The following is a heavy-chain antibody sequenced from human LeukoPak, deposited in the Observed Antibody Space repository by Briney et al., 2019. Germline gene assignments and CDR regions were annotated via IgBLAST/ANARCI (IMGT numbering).Heavy chain of an antibody. CDR2: IKQDGSEE. V-gene: IGHV3-7*04. Sequence: GGSLRLSCAASGFTFSNYWMSWVCQAPGKGLEWVANIKQDGSEEYYVDSVKGRFTISRDNAKNSLHLQMNSLRAEDTAVYYCARDLRGNWFDPWGQGTLVTVSS. CDR1: GFTFSNYW. J-gene: IGHJ5*02. CDR3: ARDLRGNWFDP.